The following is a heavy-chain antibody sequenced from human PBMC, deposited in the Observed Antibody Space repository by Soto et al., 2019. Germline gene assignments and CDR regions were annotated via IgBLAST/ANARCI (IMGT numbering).Heavy chain of an antibody. D-gene: IGHD1-26*01. J-gene: IGHJ4*02. Sequence: QVQLQESGPGLVKPSQTLSLICTVSGDSISSGGYYWSWIRQHPGKGLEWIGYIYYSGSTYYNPSLKSRVTISIDTSKNQFSLKLSSAIAADTAVYYCARGSGSYHENYWGQGTLVTVSS. CDR3: ARGSGSYHENY. V-gene: IGHV4-31*03. CDR1: GDSISSGGYY. CDR2: IYYSGST.